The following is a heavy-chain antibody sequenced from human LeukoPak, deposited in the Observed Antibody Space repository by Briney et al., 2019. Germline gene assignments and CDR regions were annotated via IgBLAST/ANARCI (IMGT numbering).Heavy chain of an antibody. CDR1: GGSISSYY. CDR2: IYTSGST. V-gene: IGHV4-4*07. CDR3: ARSTAWRGSYYYYYYMDV. D-gene: IGHD1-26*01. J-gene: IGHJ6*03. Sequence: SETLSLTCTVSGGSISSYYWSWIRQPAGKGLEWIGRIYTSGSTNYNPSLKSRVTMSVDTSKNQFSLKLSSVTAADTAVYYCARSTAWRGSYYYYYYMDVWGKGTTVTVSS.